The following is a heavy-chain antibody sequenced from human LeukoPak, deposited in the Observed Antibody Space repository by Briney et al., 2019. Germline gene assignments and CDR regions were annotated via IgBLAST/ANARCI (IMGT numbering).Heavy chain of an antibody. CDR1: GFTFSSYE. J-gene: IGHJ4*02. CDR3: ARANYDSSGYYFDS. CDR2: ISGSSSYI. D-gene: IGHD3-22*01. Sequence: PGGSLRLSCAASGFTFSSYEMNWVRQAPGKGLEWVSSISGSSSYINYADSVKGRFTISRDNAKNSLYLQMSSLRAEDTAVYYCARANYDSSGYYFDSWGQGTLVTVSS. V-gene: IGHV3-21*01.